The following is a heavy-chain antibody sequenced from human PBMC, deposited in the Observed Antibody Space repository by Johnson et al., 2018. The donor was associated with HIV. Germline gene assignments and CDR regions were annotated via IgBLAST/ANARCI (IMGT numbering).Heavy chain of an antibody. V-gene: IGHV3-53*05. Sequence: VQLVETGGGLIQPGGSLRLSCAASGFTDSSNYMSWVRQAPGKGLEWVSVIYATNNTYYADSVKGRFTISRDNSKNTLYLQMNSLRAEDTAVYYCARVSKYYDSIRGAFDIWGQGTMVTVSS. J-gene: IGHJ3*02. D-gene: IGHD3-22*01. CDR3: ARVSKYYDSIRGAFDI. CDR2: IYATNNT. CDR1: GFTDSSNY.